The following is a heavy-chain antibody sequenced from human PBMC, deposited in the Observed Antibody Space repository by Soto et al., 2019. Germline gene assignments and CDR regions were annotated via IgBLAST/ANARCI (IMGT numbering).Heavy chain of an antibody. CDR2: IWYDGSNK. D-gene: IGHD3-10*02. V-gene: IGHV3-33*01. J-gene: IGHJ4*02. CDR3: ARTGEWQVHCSYFDY. CDR1: GFTFSSYG. Sequence: QVQLVESGGGVVQPGRSLRLSCAASGFTFSSYGMHWVRQTPGKGLEWVAVIWYDGSNKDYADSVKGRFTISRDNSKNTLYLQMNNLRAEETDVYYCARTGEWQVHCSYFDYWGQGTLVTVSS.